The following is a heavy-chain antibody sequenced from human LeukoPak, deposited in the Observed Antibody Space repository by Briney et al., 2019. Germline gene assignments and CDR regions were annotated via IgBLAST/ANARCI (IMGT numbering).Heavy chain of an antibody. Sequence: SETLSLTCTVSGGSIGSNYWTWIRQPPGKGLEYIGYIYYTGATNYNPSLKSRVTIPVDTSENQFSLKMTSVTAADTAVYFCAKYGNSGWVIDNWGQGTLVTVSS. CDR1: GGSIGSNY. CDR3: AKYGNSGWVIDN. J-gene: IGHJ4*02. D-gene: IGHD6-19*01. V-gene: IGHV4-59*08. CDR2: IYYTGAT.